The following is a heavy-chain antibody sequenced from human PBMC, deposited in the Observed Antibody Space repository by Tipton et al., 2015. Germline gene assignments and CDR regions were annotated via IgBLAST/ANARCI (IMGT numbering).Heavy chain of an antibody. D-gene: IGHD3-9*01. Sequence: TLSLTCAVSAYSISSDYYWGWIRQPPGKGLEWIGSISHSGNTYYNPSLKSRVTMSRDTSKNQFSLKPTSVTAADTAVYYCACQDYDSLTRDYQTADYWGQGTPVTVSS. V-gene: IGHV4-38-2*01. CDR2: ISHSGNT. CDR3: ACQDYDSLTRDYQTADY. J-gene: IGHJ4*02. CDR1: AYSISSDYY.